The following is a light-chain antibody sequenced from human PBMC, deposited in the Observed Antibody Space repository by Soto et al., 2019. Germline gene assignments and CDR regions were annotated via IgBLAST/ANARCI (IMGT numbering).Light chain of an antibody. CDR3: QQRNNLPSLT. V-gene: IGKV3-11*01. CDR2: DAS. J-gene: IGKJ4*01. Sequence: EIVLTQSPATLSLSPGERATLSCRASQSVSSYLAWYQQKPGQAPRLLIYDASNRATGIPARFSGSGSGTEFTLNNSSLRPEDFAVYYCQQRNNLPSLTFGGGTKVEIK. CDR1: QSVSSY.